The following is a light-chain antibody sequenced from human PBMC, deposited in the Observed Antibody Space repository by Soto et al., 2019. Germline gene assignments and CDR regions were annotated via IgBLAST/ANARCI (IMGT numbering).Light chain of an antibody. Sequence: TQPASVSGSPGQSITISCTGTSSYVGGYNYVSWYQQQPGNAPRLMIYVVNTRPTGVPNRFSGFKSGNTASLTLSGLQAEDEADYYCSSKTRSRTPFGFGTGTKV. CDR2: VVN. CDR1: SSYVGGYNY. J-gene: IGLJ1*01. V-gene: IGLV2-14*01. CDR3: SSKTRSRTPFG.